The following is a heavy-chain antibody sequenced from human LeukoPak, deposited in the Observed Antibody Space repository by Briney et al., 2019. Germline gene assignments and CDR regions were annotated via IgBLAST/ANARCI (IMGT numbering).Heavy chain of an antibody. CDR3: ARDSGSGGP. CDR1: GFTFSSFL. D-gene: IGHD6-19*01. V-gene: IGHV3-7*01. J-gene: IGHJ5*02. Sequence: GGSLRLSCAASGFTFSSFLMTWVRQAPGKGLEWVAILNQDGSEKYYVDSVKGRFTLFRDDAKNSVFLQMNSLRVEDTAVYYCARDSGSGGPWGQGTPVTVSS. CDR2: LNQDGSEK.